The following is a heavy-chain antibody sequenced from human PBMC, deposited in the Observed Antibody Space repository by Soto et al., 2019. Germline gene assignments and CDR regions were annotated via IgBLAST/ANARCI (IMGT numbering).Heavy chain of an antibody. J-gene: IGHJ4*02. V-gene: IGHV4-39*02. D-gene: IGHD4-17*01. CDR2: VYYSAST. CDR1: GDSLIGNSCY. CDR3: ARCTFPYGDFDY. Sequence: QLRESGPGLVRPSETLSLTCTVSGDSLIGNSCYWAWIRQPPGKGLEWIATVYYSASTYYNPSLESRATISVGASTNHFSLNLRSVAAADTAVYYCARCTFPYGDFDYWGQGALVTVSS.